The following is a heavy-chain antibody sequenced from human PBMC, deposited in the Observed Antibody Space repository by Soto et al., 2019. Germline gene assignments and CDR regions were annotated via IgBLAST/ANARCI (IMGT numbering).Heavy chain of an antibody. CDR2: INPSGGAT. Sequence: ASVKVSREASGYTFINFFINWVPQATGQGLEWVGIINPSGGATTYPQRFQGRVPMTRDTSTSTVYIDVNSLRFADTAVYYCARFHCSGASCYLGAFDIWGQGTMVTV. CDR3: ARFHCSGASCYLGAFDI. CDR1: GYTFINFF. J-gene: IGHJ3*02. V-gene: IGHV1-46*01. D-gene: IGHD2-15*01.